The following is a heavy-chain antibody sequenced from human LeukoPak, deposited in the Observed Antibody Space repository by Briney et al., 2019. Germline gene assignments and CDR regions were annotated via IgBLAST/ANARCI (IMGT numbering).Heavy chain of an antibody. V-gene: IGHV3-21*04. J-gene: IGHJ4*02. D-gene: IGHD3-10*01. CDR1: GFTFSSYS. CDR2: ISTSSSYI. CDR3: AKQSLLLRGPLLIYYFDF. Sequence: GGSLRLSCAASGFTFSSYSMNWVRQAPGKGLEWVSSISTSSSYIYYADSVKGRFTISRDNSKNTLYLQRNSLRAEDTAIYYCAKQSLLLRGPLLIYYFDFWGQGTLVTVSS.